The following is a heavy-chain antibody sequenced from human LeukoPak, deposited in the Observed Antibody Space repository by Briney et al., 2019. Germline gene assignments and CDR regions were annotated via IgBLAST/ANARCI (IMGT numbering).Heavy chain of an antibody. CDR3: ARDPGIAAAGRYFDY. Sequence: AGGSLRLSCAASGFTFSSYTMYWVRQAPGKGLEYVSGISTNGGSTYYANSVKGRFTISRDNSKNTLYLQMGSLRAEDMAVYYCARDPGIAAAGRYFDYWGQGTLVTVSS. CDR1: GFTFSSYT. CDR2: ISTNGGST. D-gene: IGHD6-13*01. J-gene: IGHJ4*02. V-gene: IGHV3-64*01.